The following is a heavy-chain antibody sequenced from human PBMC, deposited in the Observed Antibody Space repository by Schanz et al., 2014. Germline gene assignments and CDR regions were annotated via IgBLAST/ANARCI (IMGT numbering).Heavy chain of an antibody. J-gene: IGHJ4*02. CDR3: ARPPHDSSGYYPFDY. V-gene: IGHV3-74*01. D-gene: IGHD3-22*01. Sequence: EVQLVESGGGLVQPGGSLRLSCAASGFTFSSYWMHWVRQVPGKGLVWVSRIKSDGSSTSYADSVKGRFTISRDNAKNTLYLQMNSLRPEDTAVYYCARPPHDSSGYYPFDYWGQGTLVTVSS. CDR1: GFTFSSYW. CDR2: IKSDGSST.